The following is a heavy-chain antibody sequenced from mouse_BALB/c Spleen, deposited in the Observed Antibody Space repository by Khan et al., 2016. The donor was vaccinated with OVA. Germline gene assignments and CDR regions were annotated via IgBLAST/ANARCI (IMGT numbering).Heavy chain of an antibody. D-gene: IGHD1-1*01. V-gene: IGHV3-2*02. CDR2: ISYSGNT. Sequence: EVKLEESGPGLVKPSQSLSLICTVTGYSITSDYAWNWIRQFPGNKLEWMGFISYSGNTNYNPSLKSRISITRDTSKNQFFLHLNSVTTEDTATYYCARVYGGDCDYWGQGTTLTVSS. J-gene: IGHJ2*01. CDR3: ARVYGGDCDY. CDR1: GYSITSDYA.